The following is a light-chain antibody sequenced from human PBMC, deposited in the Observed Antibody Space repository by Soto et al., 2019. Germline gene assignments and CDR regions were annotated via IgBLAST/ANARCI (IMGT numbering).Light chain of an antibody. CDR1: SSDVGGYNY. Sequence: QSVLTQPASLSGSPGQSITISCTGTSSDVGGYNYVSWYQQHPGKGPKLMIYDVSNRPAGVSIRFSGSKSGNTASLTISGLQAEDEADYYCSSYRASSTTHYVFGTGTKLTVL. J-gene: IGLJ1*01. CDR2: DVS. V-gene: IGLV2-14*03. CDR3: SSYRASSTTHYV.